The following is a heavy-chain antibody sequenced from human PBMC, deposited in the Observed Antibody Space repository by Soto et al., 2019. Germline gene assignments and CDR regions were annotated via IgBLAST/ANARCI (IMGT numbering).Heavy chain of an antibody. CDR3: ATDWKWVAFYYGMNV. Sequence: QEQLVQSGGGVVQPGRSLRLSCAASGFKFSSYGMHWVRQAPGKGLEWVAAISYDGRNKYYADSVKGRFTISRDNSENTLFLQMNSLRGDDTAVYYCATDWKWVAFYYGMNVWGQGTTVTVSS. CDR2: ISYDGRNK. V-gene: IGHV3-30*03. CDR1: GFKFSSYG. J-gene: IGHJ6*02. D-gene: IGHD6-19*01.